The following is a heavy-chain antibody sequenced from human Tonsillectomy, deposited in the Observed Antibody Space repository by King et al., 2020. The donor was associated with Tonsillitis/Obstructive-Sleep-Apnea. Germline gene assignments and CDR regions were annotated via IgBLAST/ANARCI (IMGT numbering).Heavy chain of an antibody. J-gene: IGHJ4*02. D-gene: IGHD6-19*01. CDR3: ASGIYSSGWHLDY. CDR1: GFTFSSYG. Sequence: VQLVESGGGVVQPGWSLRLSCAASGFTFSSYGMHWVRQAPGKGLEWVAVIWYDGSNKYYADSVKGRFTISRDNSKNTVYLQMNSLRAEDTAVYYCASGIYSSGWHLDYWGQGTLVTVSS. CDR2: IWYDGSNK. V-gene: IGHV3-33*01.